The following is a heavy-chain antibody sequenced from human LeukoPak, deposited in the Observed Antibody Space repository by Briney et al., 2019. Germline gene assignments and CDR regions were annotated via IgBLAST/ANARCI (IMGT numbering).Heavy chain of an antibody. J-gene: IGHJ4*02. D-gene: IGHD3-22*01. Sequence: GGSLRLSCAASGFTFSSYAMSCVRQAPGKGLEWVSAISGSGGSTYYADSVKGRFTVSRDNSKNTLYLQMNSLRAEDTAVYYCAKDGYYDSSGYHRSWGQGTLVTVSS. V-gene: IGHV3-23*01. CDR2: ISGSGGST. CDR1: GFTFSSYA. CDR3: AKDGYYDSSGYHRS.